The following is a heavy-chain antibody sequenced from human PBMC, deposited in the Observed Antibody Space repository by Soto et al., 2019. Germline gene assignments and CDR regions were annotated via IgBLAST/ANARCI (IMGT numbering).Heavy chain of an antibody. Sequence: PGGSLTLSCAASGLTCGDHTMHWVRQAPGKGLEWVSLSRWVGNTKYYVDSVKGRFTISRDNSKDSLYLQMNSLTTEDTALDYCAKERRGPSEVSSWSYFDYWGQGTLVTVSS. D-gene: IGHD6-13*01. CDR1: GLTCGDHT. V-gene: IGHV3-43*01. CDR2: SRWVGNTK. J-gene: IGHJ4*02. CDR3: AKERRGPSEVSSWSYFDY.